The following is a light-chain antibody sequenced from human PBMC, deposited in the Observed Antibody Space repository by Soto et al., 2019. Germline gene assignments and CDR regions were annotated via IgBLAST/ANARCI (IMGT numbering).Light chain of an antibody. V-gene: IGKV1-9*01. CDR1: QDISSY. CDR2: AAS. J-gene: IGKJ5*01. CDR3: QQLNSYPIT. Sequence: DIQLTQSPSFLSASVGDRVTITCRASQDISSYLAWYQQKPGKAPKLLIYAASTLQSGVPSRFSSSGSGTEFTLTISSLQPEDFATYYCQQLNSYPITFGQGTRLEIK.